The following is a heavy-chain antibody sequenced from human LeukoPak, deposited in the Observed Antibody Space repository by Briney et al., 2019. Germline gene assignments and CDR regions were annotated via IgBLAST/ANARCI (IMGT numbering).Heavy chain of an antibody. Sequence: GGSLRLSCAASGFTFSSYGMHWVRQAPGQGLEWMGWINPNSGGTNYAQRFQGRVTMTRDTPISTAYMELSRLRSDDTAVYYCARDSGPHYDYVWGSYSSGSDNAFDIWGQGTMVTVSS. D-gene: IGHD3-16*01. CDR3: ARDSGPHYDYVWGSYSSGSDNAFDI. J-gene: IGHJ3*02. V-gene: IGHV1-2*02. CDR2: INPNSGGT. CDR1: GFTFSSYG.